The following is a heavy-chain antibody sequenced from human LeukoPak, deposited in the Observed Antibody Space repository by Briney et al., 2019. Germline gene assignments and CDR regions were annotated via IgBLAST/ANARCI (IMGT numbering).Heavy chain of an antibody. CDR1: GGSISSGGYY. CDR3: ARGREYYYDSSGPNAPFDY. D-gene: IGHD3-22*01. CDR2: IYYSGST. J-gene: IGHJ4*02. V-gene: IGHV4-31*03. Sequence: SETLSLTCTVSGGSISSGGYYWSWIRQHPGKGLEWIGYIYYSGSTNYNPSLKSRVTISVDTSKNQFSLKLSSVTAADTAVYYCARGREYYYDSSGPNAPFDYWGQGTLVTVSS.